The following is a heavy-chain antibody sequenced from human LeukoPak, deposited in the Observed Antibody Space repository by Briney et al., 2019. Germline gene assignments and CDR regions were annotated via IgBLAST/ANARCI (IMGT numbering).Heavy chain of an antibody. J-gene: IGHJ6*03. V-gene: IGHV1-18*01. CDR2: ISAYNGNT. Sequence: ASVKVSCKASGYTFTTYDINWVRQATGQGLEWMGWISAYNGNTNYAQKLQGRVTMTTDTSTSTAYMELRSLRSDDTAVYYCARDMGFLEWLLIKVYYYMDVWGKGTTVTVSS. D-gene: IGHD3-3*01. CDR1: GYTFTTYD. CDR3: ARDMGFLEWLLIKVYYYMDV.